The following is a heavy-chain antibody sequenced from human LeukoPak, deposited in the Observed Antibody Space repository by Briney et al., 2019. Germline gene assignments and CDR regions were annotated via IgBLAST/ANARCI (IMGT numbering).Heavy chain of an antibody. Sequence: SGPTLVNPPPTLTLTCTFSGFSLDTYGMCVSWIRQSPGKALEWLTRIDWDDDEYYMTSLKTRLTISKDTSKNQVVLTMTNMDPVDTGTYYCARYSVITANYYGLDVWSQGTTVTVSS. D-gene: IGHD1-20*01. V-gene: IGHV2-70*11. CDR3: ARYSVITANYYGLDV. CDR1: GFSLDTYGMC. CDR2: IDWDDDE. J-gene: IGHJ6*02.